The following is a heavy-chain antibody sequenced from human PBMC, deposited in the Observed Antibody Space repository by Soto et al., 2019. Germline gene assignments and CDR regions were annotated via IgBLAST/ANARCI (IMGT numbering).Heavy chain of an antibody. CDR1: GVPLRTTNW. CDR3: TRDGGSHWFDP. Sequence: QIHLEQSGPGLVKPSRALSLACAVSGVPLRTTNWWSWVRLSPDKGLEWIGEIDQTGSTNYAPSLESRVTLSMDKSKNQLSLTLRSVTAADTAVYYCTRDGGSHWFDPWGQGIQVTVS. CDR2: IDQTGST. J-gene: IGHJ5*02. V-gene: IGHV4-4*02.